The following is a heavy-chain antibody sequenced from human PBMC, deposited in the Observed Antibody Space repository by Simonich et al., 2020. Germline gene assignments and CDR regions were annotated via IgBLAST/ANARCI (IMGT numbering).Heavy chain of an antibody. D-gene: IGHD3-22*01. J-gene: IGHJ4*02. CDR2: IYYSCST. CDR3: ARHYYDSSGYFDY. V-gene: IGHV4-39*01. Sequence: QLQLQESGPGLVKPSETLSLTCTVSGGSISSSSYYWGWIRQPPGKGLEWIGSIYYSCSTYYTPSLKSRVTISVDTSKNQFSLKLSSVTAADTAVYYCARHYYDSSGYFDYWGQGTLVTVSS. CDR1: GGSISSSSYY.